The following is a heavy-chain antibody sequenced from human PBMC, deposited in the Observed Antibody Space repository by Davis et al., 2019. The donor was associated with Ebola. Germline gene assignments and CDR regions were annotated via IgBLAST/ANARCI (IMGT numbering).Heavy chain of an antibody. CDR1: GYSISSGYY. CDR2: IYQTGST. Sequence: PSETLSLTCTVSGYSISSGYYWGWIRQPPGKGLEWIGNIYQTGSTYYNPSLKSRVTISIDTSKIQFSLKMTSVTAADTAIYYCASPHQIRGRDYFDYWGQGTLVTVSS. CDR3: ASPHQIRGRDYFDY. D-gene: IGHD2-2*01. V-gene: IGHV4-38-2*02. J-gene: IGHJ4*02.